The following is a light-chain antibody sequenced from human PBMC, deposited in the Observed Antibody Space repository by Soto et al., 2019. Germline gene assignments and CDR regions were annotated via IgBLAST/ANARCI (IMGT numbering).Light chain of an antibody. CDR3: NSYTSSSTVV. CDR1: SSDVGSYNL. V-gene: IGLV2-14*02. Sequence: QSALTQPASVSGSPGQSITISCTGTSSDVGSYNLVSWYQQHPGKAPKLMIYEVSNRPSGVSNRFSGSKSGNTASLTISGLQAEDEADYYCNSYTSSSTVVFGGGTKLTVL. CDR2: EVS. J-gene: IGLJ2*01.